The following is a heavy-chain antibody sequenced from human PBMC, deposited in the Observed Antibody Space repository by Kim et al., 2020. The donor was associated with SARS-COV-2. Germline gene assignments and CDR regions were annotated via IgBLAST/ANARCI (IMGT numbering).Heavy chain of an antibody. Sequence: SETLSLTCAVYGGSFSGYYWSWIRQPPGKGLEWIGEINHSGSTNYNPSLKSRVTISVDTSKNQFSLKLSSVTAADTAVYYCARFLQSEFDPWGQGTLVTVSS. CDR3: ARFLQSEFDP. J-gene: IGHJ5*02. CDR2: INHSGST. V-gene: IGHV4-34*01. CDR1: GGSFSGYY.